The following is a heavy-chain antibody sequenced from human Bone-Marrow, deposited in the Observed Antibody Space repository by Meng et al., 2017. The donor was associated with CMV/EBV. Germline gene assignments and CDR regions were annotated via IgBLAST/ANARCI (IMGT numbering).Heavy chain of an antibody. J-gene: IGHJ4*02. Sequence: GGSLRLSCAASGFTVSSNYMSWVRQAPGKGLEWVSVIYSGGSTYYADSVKGRFTISSDNSKNSLYLQMNGLRAKDTALYYCARSMYYYDSSGPYDYWGQGTLVTVSS. CDR3: ARSMYYYDSSGPYDY. CDR2: IYSGGST. D-gene: IGHD3-22*01. V-gene: IGHV3-53*01. CDR1: GFTVSSNY.